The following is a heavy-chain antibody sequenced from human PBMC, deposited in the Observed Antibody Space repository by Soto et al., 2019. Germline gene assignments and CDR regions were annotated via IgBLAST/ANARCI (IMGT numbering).Heavy chain of an antibody. J-gene: IGHJ4*02. CDR1: GGSISSSSYY. CDR3: ARVADCSGGRCYFSVDY. Sequence: SETLSLTCTVSGGSISSSSYYWDWIRQPPGKGLEWIGSIYYSGSTYYNPSLKSRVTISVDTSKNQFSLKLSSVTAADTAVYYCARVADCSGGRCYFSVDYXGQGTLVTVSS. CDR2: IYYSGST. D-gene: IGHD2-15*01. V-gene: IGHV4-39*01.